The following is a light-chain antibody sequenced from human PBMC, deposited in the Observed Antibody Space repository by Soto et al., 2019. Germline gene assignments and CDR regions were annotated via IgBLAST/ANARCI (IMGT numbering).Light chain of an antibody. CDR1: SGHSSYA. V-gene: IGLV4-69*01. J-gene: IGLJ2*01. CDR3: QTWGTGIKV. CDR2: LNSDGSH. Sequence: QSVLTQSPSGSASLGASVKLTCTLSSGHSSYAIAWHQQQPEKGPRYLMKLNSDGSHSKGDGSPDRFSGSSSGAERYLTISSLQSEDEADYYCQTWGTGIKVFGGGTKLTVL.